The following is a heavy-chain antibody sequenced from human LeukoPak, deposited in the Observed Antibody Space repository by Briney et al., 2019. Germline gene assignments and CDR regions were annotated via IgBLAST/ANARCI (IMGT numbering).Heavy chain of an antibody. D-gene: IGHD3-3*01. Sequence: GGSLRLFCAASGFTFSSYSMNWVRQAPGKGLEWVSYISSSSSTIYYADSVKGRFTISRDNAKNSLYLQMNSLRAEDTAVYYCARDVDFWSNAFDIWGQGTMVTVSS. V-gene: IGHV3-48*01. J-gene: IGHJ3*02. CDR2: ISSSSSTI. CDR1: GFTFSSYS. CDR3: ARDVDFWSNAFDI.